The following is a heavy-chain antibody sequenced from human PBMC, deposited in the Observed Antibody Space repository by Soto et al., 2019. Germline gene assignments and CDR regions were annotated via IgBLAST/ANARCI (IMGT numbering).Heavy chain of an antibody. D-gene: IGHD2-2*01. CDR3: ARLGVVVPAAKGWFDP. CDR2: ISSSSSYT. V-gene: IGHV3-11*06. J-gene: IGHJ5*02. CDR1: RYTFCDSD. Sequence: GGSLRLSCAASRYTFCDSDVSLILQAPGKGQEWVSYISSSSSYTNYADSVKRRFTISRDNAKNSLYLQMNSLRAEDTAVYYCARLGVVVPAAKGWFDPWGQGTLVTVSS.